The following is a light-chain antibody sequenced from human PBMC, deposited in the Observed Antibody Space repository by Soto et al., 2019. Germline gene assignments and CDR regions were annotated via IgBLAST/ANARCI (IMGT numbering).Light chain of an antibody. J-gene: IGKJ4*01. CDR2: RAS. CDR3: QQYNNWPRAT. CDR1: QSISSN. V-gene: IGKV3-15*01. Sequence: EIVMMQSPATLSVSPGERATLSCRASQSISSNLAWYQHKLGQAPRLFIFRASSRATGIPARFSGSGSGTEFNMTISSLQSEDFAVYYCQQYNNWPRATFGGGTKVEIK.